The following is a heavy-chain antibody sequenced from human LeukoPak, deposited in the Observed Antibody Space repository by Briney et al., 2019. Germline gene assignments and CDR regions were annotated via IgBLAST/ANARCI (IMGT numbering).Heavy chain of an antibody. J-gene: IGHJ6*02. V-gene: IGHV3-23*01. CDR3: AKMSSSWTYYYGMDV. CDR1: GFTFTNDF. CDR2: TNDSGGST. Sequence: GGSLRLSRAASGFTFTNDFMTWVRQAPGKGLEWVSGTNDSGGSTYYADSVKGRFTISRDNSKNTLYLQMNSLRAEDTAVYYCAKMSSSWTYYYGMDVWGQGTTVTVSS. D-gene: IGHD6-13*01.